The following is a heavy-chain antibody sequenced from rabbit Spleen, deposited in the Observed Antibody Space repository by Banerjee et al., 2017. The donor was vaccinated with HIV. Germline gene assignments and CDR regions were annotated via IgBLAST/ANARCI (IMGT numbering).Heavy chain of an antibody. V-gene: IGHV1S40*01. D-gene: IGHD1-1*01. CDR2: IYAGSPSST. Sequence: EESGGDLVKPGASLTLTCTASGFSFSSSYYMCWVRQTPGKGLEWIACIYAGSPSSTAYASWAKGRFTISKTSSTTVDLEMTSLTAADTATYFCARDLVAVIGWNFSLWGPGTLVTVS. CDR1: GFSFSSSYY. CDR3: ARDLVAVIGWNFSL. J-gene: IGHJ4*01.